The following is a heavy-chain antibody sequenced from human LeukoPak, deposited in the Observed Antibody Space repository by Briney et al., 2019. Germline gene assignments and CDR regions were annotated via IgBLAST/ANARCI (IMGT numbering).Heavy chain of an antibody. V-gene: IGHV4-59*12. CDR2: IYYSGSA. J-gene: IGHJ4*02. Sequence: KPSETLSLTCTVSGGSISSYYWSWIRQPPGKGLEWIGYIYYSGSATYNPSLKSRVTISVDTSKNQFSLKLSSVTAADTAVYYCASSIPRGYSYGSFDYWGQGTLVTVSS. CDR1: GGSISSYY. CDR3: ASSIPRGYSYGSFDY. D-gene: IGHD5-18*01.